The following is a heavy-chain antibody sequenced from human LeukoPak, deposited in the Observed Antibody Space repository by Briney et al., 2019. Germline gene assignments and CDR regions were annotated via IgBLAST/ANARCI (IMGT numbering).Heavy chain of an antibody. CDR1: GFTFSNSA. J-gene: IGHJ4*02. D-gene: IGHD3-10*01. CDR3: AGAPFAYYGLGSYFSVY. V-gene: IGHV3-64*01. CDR2: ISSDAGST. Sequence: GGSLRLSCAASGFTFSNSAMHWVRQAPGKGLEFVSAISSDAGSTYYANSVKGRFTISRDNSNNTLYLHMGSLRAEDMAVYYCAGAPFAYYGLGSYFSVYWGQGALVTVSS.